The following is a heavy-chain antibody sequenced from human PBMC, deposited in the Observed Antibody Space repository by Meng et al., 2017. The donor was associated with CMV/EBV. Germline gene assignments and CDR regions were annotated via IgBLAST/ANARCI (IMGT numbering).Heavy chain of an antibody. V-gene: IGHV4-39*07. CDR2: IYYSGST. J-gene: IGHJ4*02. D-gene: IGHD3-3*01. Sequence: SISSGSYYWGWIRQPPGKGLEWIGSIYYSGSTYYNPSLKSRVTISVDTSKNQFSLKLSSVTAADTAVYYCASGPYYDFWSGYYTFDYWGQGTLVTVSS. CDR3: ASGPYYDFWSGYYTFDY. CDR1: SISSGSYY.